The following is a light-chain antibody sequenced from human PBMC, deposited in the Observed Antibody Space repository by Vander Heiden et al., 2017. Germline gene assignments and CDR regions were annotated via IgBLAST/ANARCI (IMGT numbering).Light chain of an antibody. CDR2: RNN. J-gene: IGLJ1*01. CDR1: SSNIGAGYD. Sequence: QSVLTQPPSVSGAPGQRVTISCTGSSSNIGAGYDVHWYQQLPGSAPKLRIYRNNNRPSGVPDRFSASKSGTSASLAITGLQAEDEADFYCQSYDTSLTIYVFGTGTKVTVL. CDR3: QSYDTSLTIYV. V-gene: IGLV1-40*01.